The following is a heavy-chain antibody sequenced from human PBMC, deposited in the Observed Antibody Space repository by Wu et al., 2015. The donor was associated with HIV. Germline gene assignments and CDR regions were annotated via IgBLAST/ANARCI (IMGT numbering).Heavy chain of an antibody. CDR2: INPNSGGT. V-gene: IGHV1-2*02. CDR3: ARLYARGIAAAGRKYYFDY. D-gene: IGHD6-13*01. CDR1: GYTFTGYY. Sequence: QVQLVQSGAEVKKPGASVKVSCKASGYTFTGYYMHWVRQAPGQGLEWMGWINPNSGGTNYAQKFQGRVTMTRDTSISTAYMELSRLRSDDTAVYYCARLYARGIAAAGRKYYFDYWGQGTLVTVSS. J-gene: IGHJ4*02.